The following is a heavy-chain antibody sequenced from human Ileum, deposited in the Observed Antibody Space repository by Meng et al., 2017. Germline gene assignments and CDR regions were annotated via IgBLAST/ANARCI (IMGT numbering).Heavy chain of an antibody. CDR1: GGTFSSYA. J-gene: IGHJ6*02. CDR3: AASYCSSTSCYEFNYYYGMDV. D-gene: IGHD2-2*01. V-gene: IGHV1-69*05. Sequence: SVKVSCKASGGTFSSYAISWVRQAPGQGLEWMGGIIPIFGTANYAQKFQGRVTITTDESTSTAYMELSSLRSEDTAVYYCAASYCSSTSCYEFNYYYGMDVWGQGPTVTVSS. CDR2: IIPIFGTA.